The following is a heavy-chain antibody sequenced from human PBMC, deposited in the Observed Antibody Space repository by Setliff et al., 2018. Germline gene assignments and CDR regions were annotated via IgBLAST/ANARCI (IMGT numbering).Heavy chain of an antibody. J-gene: IGHJ4*02. D-gene: IGHD6-19*01. CDR3: AKDRNGYSSGWTLFDY. CDR1: GLTFSSYA. V-gene: IGHV3-23*01. CDR2: ISGSGGST. Sequence: PGGSLRLSCAASGLTFSSYAMSWVRQAPGKGLEWVSGISGSGGSTNYADSVKGRFTISRDNSKNTLYLQMNSLRAEDTAVYYCAKDRNGYSSGWTLFDYWGQGTLVTVSS.